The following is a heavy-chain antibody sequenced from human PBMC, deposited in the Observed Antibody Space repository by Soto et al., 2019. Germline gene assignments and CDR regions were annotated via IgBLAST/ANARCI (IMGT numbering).Heavy chain of an antibody. J-gene: IGHJ4*02. CDR2: IKQAGSEK. CDR1: GFTFSSFY. V-gene: IGHV3-7*01. Sequence: DVQLVESGGALVQPGGSLRLCCVASGFTFSSFYMGWVRQAPGKGLEWVANIKQAGSEKYYVDSVKGRFTISRDDAKNSLYLQMNSLRAEDTAVYYCAREWSYFDYWGQGTLVTVSS. D-gene: IGHD3-3*01. CDR3: AREWSYFDY.